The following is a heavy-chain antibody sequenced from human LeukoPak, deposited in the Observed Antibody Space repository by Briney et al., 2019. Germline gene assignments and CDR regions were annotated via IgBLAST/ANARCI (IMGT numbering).Heavy chain of an antibody. CDR3: ARAIAAAGMDY. V-gene: IGHV3-30*03. D-gene: IGHD6-13*01. CDR2: ISYDGSNK. Sequence: GGSLRLSCAASGFTFSVYGMHWVRQAPGKGLEWVAVISYDGSNKYYADSVKGRFPISRDNSKNTLYLQMNSLRAEDTAVYYCARAIAAAGMDYWGQGTLVTVSS. CDR1: GFTFSVYG. J-gene: IGHJ4*02.